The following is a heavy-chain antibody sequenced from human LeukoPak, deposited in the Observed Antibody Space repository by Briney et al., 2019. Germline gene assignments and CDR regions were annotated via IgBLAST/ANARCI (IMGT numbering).Heavy chain of an antibody. V-gene: IGHV3-23*01. CDR1: GFTFSSYA. CDR2: ISGSGGST. D-gene: IGHD2-21*02. J-gene: IGHJ4*02. CDR3: AKKGYCGGDCYWSPLDY. Sequence: PGGSLRLSCAASGFTFSSYAMSWVRQAPGKGLEWVSAISGSGGSTYYADSVKGRFTISRDNSKNTLYLQMNSLRAEDTAVYYCAKKGYCGGDCYWSPLDYWGQGTLVTVSS.